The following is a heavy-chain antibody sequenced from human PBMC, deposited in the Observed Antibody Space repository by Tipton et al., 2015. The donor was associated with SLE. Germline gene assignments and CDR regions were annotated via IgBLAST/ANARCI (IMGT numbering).Heavy chain of an antibody. V-gene: IGHV1-18*01. Sequence: QLVQSGPEVKKPGASVKVSCKASGYRFTTFGISWVRHAPGQGLEWMGWISTYRNHTSYAQNFQGRLTMTTDTSTATAYMELRSLKSDDTALYYCARGTGDIRYWGQGTLVTVSS. CDR2: ISTYRNHT. CDR1: GYRFTTFG. CDR3: ARGTGDIRY. J-gene: IGHJ4*02. D-gene: IGHD7-27*01.